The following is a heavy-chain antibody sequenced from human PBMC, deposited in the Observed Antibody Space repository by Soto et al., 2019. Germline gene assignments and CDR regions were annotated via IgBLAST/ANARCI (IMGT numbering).Heavy chain of an antibody. CDR3: ARVGCSSTSCYHYYYGMDV. D-gene: IGHD2-2*01. CDR2: IYYSGST. CDR1: GGYISSYY. Sequence: SETLSLTWTVSGGYISSYYWSWIRPPPGKGLEWIGYIYYSGSTNYNPSLKSRVTISVDTSKNQFSLKLSSVTAADTAVYYCARVGCSSTSCYHYYYGMDVWGQGTTVTVSS. J-gene: IGHJ6*02. V-gene: IGHV4-59*01.